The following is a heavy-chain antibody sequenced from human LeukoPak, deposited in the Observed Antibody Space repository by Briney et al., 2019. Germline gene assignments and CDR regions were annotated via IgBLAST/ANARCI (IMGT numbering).Heavy chain of an antibody. CDR2: IWFDGSKT. CDR3: ARDGPHYDLDV. J-gene: IGHJ6*02. V-gene: IGHV3-33*01. D-gene: IGHD3-3*01. CDR1: GFRFNSYG. Sequence: AGGSLRLSCAPSGFRFNSYGLHWVRQAPGKGLEWVAFIWFDGSKTNYADSVKGRFTISRGDSKNSLYLQMNSLRAEDTAIYYCARDGPHYDLDVWGQGTTVTVSS.